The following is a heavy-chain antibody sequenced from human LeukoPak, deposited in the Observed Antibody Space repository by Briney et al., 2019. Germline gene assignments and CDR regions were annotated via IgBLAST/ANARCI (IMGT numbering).Heavy chain of an antibody. CDR3: ARLMGDIAAAGYYYYGMDV. CDR1: GYTFTSYD. J-gene: IGHJ6*02. D-gene: IGHD6-13*01. Sequence: GASVKVSCKASGYTFTSYDINWVRQATGQGLEWMGWMNPNSGNTGYAQKFQGRVTMTRNTSISTAYMELSSLRSEDTAVYYCARLMGDIAAAGYYYYGMDVWGQGTTVTVSS. V-gene: IGHV1-8*02. CDR2: MNPNSGNT.